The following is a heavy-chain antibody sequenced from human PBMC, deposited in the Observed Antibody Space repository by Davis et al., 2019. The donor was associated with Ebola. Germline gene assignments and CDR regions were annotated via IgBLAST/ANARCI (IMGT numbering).Heavy chain of an antibody. D-gene: IGHD5-12*01. J-gene: IGHJ4*02. CDR1: GFTFSSYS. CDR3: ARAGGSIVATPEDY. Sequence: GESLKISCAASGFTFSSYSMNWVRQAPGKGLEWVSAISGSGGSTYYADSVKGRFTISRDNSKNTLYLQMNSLRAEDTAVYYCARAGGSIVATPEDYWGQGTLVTVSS. V-gene: IGHV3-23*01. CDR2: ISGSGGST.